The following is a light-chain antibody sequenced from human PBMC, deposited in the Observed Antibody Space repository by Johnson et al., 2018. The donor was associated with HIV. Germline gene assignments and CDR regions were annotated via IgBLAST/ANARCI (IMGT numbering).Light chain of an antibody. Sequence: PPSVSAAPGQKVTISCSGSSSNIGNNYVSWYQQLPGTAPKLLIYDNNKRPSGIPDRFSGSKSGTSATLGITGLQTGDEADYYCGTWDSSLSAGIYVFGTGTKVTVL. CDR3: GTWDSSLSAGIYV. CDR1: SSNIGNNY. V-gene: IGLV1-51*01. J-gene: IGLJ1*01. CDR2: DNN.